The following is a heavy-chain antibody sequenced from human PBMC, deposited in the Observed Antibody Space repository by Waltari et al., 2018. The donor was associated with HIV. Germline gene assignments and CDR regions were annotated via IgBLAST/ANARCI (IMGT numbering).Heavy chain of an antibody. CDR2: IKSRSDGGTS. D-gene: IGHD2-15*01. V-gene: IGHV3-15*01. CDR3: TTTKLVVNLYYYYMDV. CDR1: GFTFNNAW. J-gene: IGHJ6*03. Sequence: DVQVVESGGGSVKPGGSLRFSCAGSGFTFNNAWMSWVRQAPGKGLEWVGHIKSRSDGGTSDYAAPVKGRFTISRDDSKNTLYLQMNSLKTEDTAIYYCTTTKLVVNLYYYYMDVWGKGTTVTVSS.